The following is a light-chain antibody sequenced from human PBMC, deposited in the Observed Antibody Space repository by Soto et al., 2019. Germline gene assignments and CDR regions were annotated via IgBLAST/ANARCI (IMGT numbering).Light chain of an antibody. V-gene: IGKV1-39*01. CDR3: QQRYSTSQYT. J-gene: IGKJ2*01. CDR1: QSISNY. Sequence: DLQMTQSPSSLSASVGDRVTITCRASQSISNYLNWYQQKPGKAPKRLICAAPSLQSRVPSRFNSTRSATDFTLTIISPQPTDFATYYCQQRYSTSQYTFGQGTKLEIK. CDR2: AAP.